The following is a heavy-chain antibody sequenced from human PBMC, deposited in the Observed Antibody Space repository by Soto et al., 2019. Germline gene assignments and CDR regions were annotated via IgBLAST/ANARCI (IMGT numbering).Heavy chain of an antibody. CDR2: ISWDSGSI. D-gene: IGHD4-4*01. Sequence: GGSLRLSCAASGFTFDNYAMHWVRQAPGKGLEWVSGISWDSGSIDYADSVRGRFTISRDNARNSLYLQMDSLKTEDTAVYYCAKVYTVDHPTLAHWGQGTLVTVSS. CDR1: GFTFDNYA. CDR3: AKVYTVDHPTLAH. V-gene: IGHV3-9*01. J-gene: IGHJ5*02.